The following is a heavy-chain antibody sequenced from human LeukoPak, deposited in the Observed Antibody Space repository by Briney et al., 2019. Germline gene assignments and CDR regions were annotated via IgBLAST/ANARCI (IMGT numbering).Heavy chain of an antibody. V-gene: IGHV3-66*02. CDR1: GFTVSSNY. CDR3: ARARIVVVIAIPNAFDI. CDR2: IYSGGST. J-gene: IGHJ3*02. D-gene: IGHD2-21*01. Sequence: GGSLRLSCAASGFTVSSNYMSGVRQAPGKGLEWVSVIYSGGSTYYADSVKGRFTISSDNSKNTLYLQMNSLRAEDTAVYYCARARIVVVIAIPNAFDIWGQGTMVTVSS.